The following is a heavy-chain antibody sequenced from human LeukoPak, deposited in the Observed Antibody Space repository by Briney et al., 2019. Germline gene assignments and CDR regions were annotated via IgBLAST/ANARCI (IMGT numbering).Heavy chain of an antibody. CDR2: IKTKTDGWTT. CDR1: GFTFSNVW. V-gene: IGHV3-15*01. D-gene: IGHD1-26*01. J-gene: IGHJ3*02. Sequence: GGSLRLSCAASGFTFSNVWMSWVRQAPGKGLEWVGHIKTKTDGWTTDYAAPVKGRFTIARDDWTDTLFLQMNSLKTEGTAMYYCTSLGAISVDALDIWGQGTMVTVSS. CDR3: TSLGAISVDALDI.